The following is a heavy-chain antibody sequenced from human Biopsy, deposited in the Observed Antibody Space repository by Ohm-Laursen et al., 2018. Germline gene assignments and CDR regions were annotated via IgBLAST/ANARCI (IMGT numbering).Heavy chain of an antibody. CDR3: VRSLRNYDFLDS. CDR2: LTWNSGTI. V-gene: IGHV3-9*01. D-gene: IGHD3-16*01. J-gene: IGHJ4*02. Sequence: SLRLSCAASGFNFDDYDMHWIRHGPGKGMEWVGGLTWNSGTIAYAGSVRGRFTISRDNAKNSLYLQMNNLTSEDTALYYCVRSLRNYDFLDSWGQGTLVSVSS. CDR1: GFNFDDYD.